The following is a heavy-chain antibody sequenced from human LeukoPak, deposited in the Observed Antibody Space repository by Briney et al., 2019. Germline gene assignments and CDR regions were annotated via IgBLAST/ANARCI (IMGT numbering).Heavy chain of an antibody. Sequence: ASVKVSCKASGYTFTGYYMHWVRQAPGQGLEWMGWINPNSGGTNYAQKFQGRVTMTRDTSISTAYMELSRLRSDDTAVYYWARGASDIVVVVAATYDWFDPWGQGTLVTVSS. CDR3: ARGASDIVVVVAATYDWFDP. V-gene: IGHV1-2*02. J-gene: IGHJ5*02. CDR2: INPNSGGT. D-gene: IGHD2-15*01. CDR1: GYTFTGYY.